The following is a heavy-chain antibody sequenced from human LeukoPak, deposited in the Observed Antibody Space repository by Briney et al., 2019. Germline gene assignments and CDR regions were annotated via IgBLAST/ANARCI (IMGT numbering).Heavy chain of an antibody. CDR2: IIPILGIA. Sequence: ASVKVSCKASGGTFSSYAISWVRQAPGQGLEWMGRIIPILGIANYAQKFQGRVTITADKSTSTAYMELSSLRSEDTAVYYCARDLFLPERHYFDYWGQGTLVTVSS. CDR3: ARDLFLPERHYFDY. V-gene: IGHV1-69*04. J-gene: IGHJ4*02. CDR1: GGTFSSYA. D-gene: IGHD1-1*01.